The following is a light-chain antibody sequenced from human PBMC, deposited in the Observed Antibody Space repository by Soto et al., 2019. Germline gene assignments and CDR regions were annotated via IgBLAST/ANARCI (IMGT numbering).Light chain of an antibody. CDR1: QTVRNNY. Sequence: STQSPTTLTLSSRERATLPCRASQTVRNNYVAWYQQKPGQAPRLLIYDASSRATGIPDRFSGGGSGTDGTLTISSLEPEECAVYDCQQFRSSPLTVGGGTKVEIK. V-gene: IGKV3-20*01. CDR3: QQFRSSPLT. CDR2: DAS. J-gene: IGKJ4*01.